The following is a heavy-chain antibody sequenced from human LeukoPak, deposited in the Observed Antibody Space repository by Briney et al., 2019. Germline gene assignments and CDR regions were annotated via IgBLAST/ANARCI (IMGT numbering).Heavy chain of an antibody. D-gene: IGHD1-26*01. J-gene: IGHJ4*02. CDR1: GGSLGSSSYH. Sequence: SETLSLTCTVSGGSLGSSSYHWGWIRQPPGKGLEWIGNIYSSGSTHYNPSLKSRVTISVDTSKNHFSLKLSSVTATDTAVYYCAGLIVGATTKDYWGQGTLVTVSS. CDR3: AGLIVGATTKDY. CDR2: IYSSGST. V-gene: IGHV4-39*01.